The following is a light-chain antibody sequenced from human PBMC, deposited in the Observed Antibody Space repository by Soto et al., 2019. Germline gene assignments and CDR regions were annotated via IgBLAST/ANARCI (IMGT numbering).Light chain of an antibody. CDR1: QSVSNN. CDR2: GAS. CDR3: QQYNNWPPFT. J-gene: IGKJ3*01. Sequence: EIVMTQSPATLSVSPGERATLSCRASQSVSNNLAWYQQKPGQAPRLLIYGASTRATGIPARFSGSRSGTEFTLTISSLQSEDFAVYYCQQYNNWPPFTFGPGTKVDIK. V-gene: IGKV3-15*01.